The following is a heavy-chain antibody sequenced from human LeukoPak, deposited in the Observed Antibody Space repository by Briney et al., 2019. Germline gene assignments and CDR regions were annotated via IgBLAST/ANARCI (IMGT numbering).Heavy chain of an antibody. V-gene: IGHV3-30*04. CDR1: GFTFSSYA. D-gene: IGHD3-22*01. Sequence: GGSLRLSCAASGFTFSSYAMHWVRQAPGKGLEWVAVIPYDGSNKYYADSVKGRFTISRDNSKNTLYLQMNSLRAEDTAVYYCAREGIYYDSSGYYYGMDVWGQGTTVTVSS. CDR3: AREGIYYDSSGYYYGMDV. CDR2: IPYDGSNK. J-gene: IGHJ6*02.